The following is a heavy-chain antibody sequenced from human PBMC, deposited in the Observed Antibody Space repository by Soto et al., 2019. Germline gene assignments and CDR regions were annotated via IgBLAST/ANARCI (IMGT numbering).Heavy chain of an antibody. Sequence: QITLKESGPPLVKPTQTLTLTCTFSGFSINSGAVGVGWIRQPPGEAPELLALIYWDDDKRYSASLKSRLTITKDTSKNQVVLTMTNMDPADTGTYYCAHRRELFFDHWGRGTLVTVSS. D-gene: IGHD3-10*01. J-gene: IGHJ4*02. CDR2: IYWDDDK. CDR3: AHRRELFFDH. CDR1: GFSINSGAVG. V-gene: IGHV2-5*02.